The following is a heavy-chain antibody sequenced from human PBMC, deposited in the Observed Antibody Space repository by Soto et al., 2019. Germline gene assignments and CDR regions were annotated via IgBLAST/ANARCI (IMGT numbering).Heavy chain of an antibody. CDR3: AGDGDGDYGSGMAY. CDR2: IIPIFGTA. Sequence: QVQLVQSGAEVKKPGSSVKVSCKASGCTFSSYAISWVRQAPGQGLEWMGGIIPIFGTANYAQKFQGRVTTTADESTSTAYMELSSLRSEDTAVYYCAGDGDGDYGSGMAYWGQGTLVTVSS. CDR1: GCTFSSYA. D-gene: IGHD3-10*01. V-gene: IGHV1-69*01. J-gene: IGHJ4*02.